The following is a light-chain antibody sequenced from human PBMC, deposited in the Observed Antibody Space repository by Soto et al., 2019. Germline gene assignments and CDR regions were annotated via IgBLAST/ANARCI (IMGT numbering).Light chain of an antibody. CDR1: QSVSSY. J-gene: IGKJ4*01. Sequence: DIILTQSPATLSLSPGERATLSCRASQSVSSYLGWYQQKPGQAPRLLIYDASRRATGIPARFSGSGSGTDFTLTISSLEPEDIAVYYCQQRRDWPLTFGGGTKLEIK. CDR2: DAS. V-gene: IGKV3-11*01. CDR3: QQRRDWPLT.